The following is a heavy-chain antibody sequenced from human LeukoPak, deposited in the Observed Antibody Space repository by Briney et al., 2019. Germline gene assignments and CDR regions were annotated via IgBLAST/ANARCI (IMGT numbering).Heavy chain of an antibody. D-gene: IGHD3-3*01. J-gene: IGHJ4*02. Sequence: SETLSLTCAVYGGSSSGYYWSWIRQPPGKGLEWIGEINHSGSTNYNPSLKSRVTISVDTSKNQFSLKLSSVTAADTAVYYCARGSLLSGSFDYWGQGTLVTVSS. CDR2: INHSGST. CDR3: ARGSLLSGSFDY. V-gene: IGHV4-34*01. CDR1: GGSSSGYY.